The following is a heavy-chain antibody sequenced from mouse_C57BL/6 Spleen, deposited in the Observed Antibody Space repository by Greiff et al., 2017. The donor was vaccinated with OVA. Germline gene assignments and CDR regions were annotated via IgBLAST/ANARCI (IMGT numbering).Heavy chain of an antibody. CDR3: ARSIPNAMDF. Sequence: VQVVESGPGLVAPSQSLSITCTVSGFSLTSYSISWVRQPPGKGLEWLGVIWPGGGTNYNSALKSRLSISKDNSKSQVFLKMNSLQTDDTARYYCARSIPNAMDFWGQGTSVTVSS. V-gene: IGHV2-9-1*01. D-gene: IGHD2-3*01. CDR2: IWPGGGT. J-gene: IGHJ4*01. CDR1: GFSLTSYS.